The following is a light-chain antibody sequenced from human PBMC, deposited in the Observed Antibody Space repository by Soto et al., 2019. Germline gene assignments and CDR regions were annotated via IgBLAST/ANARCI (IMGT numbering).Light chain of an antibody. CDR3: QHSFNLPVT. V-gene: IGKV3-20*01. CDR2: GAS. J-gene: IGKJ5*01. CDR1: QNFSSNY. Sequence: EIVLTQSPGTLSLSPGERATLSCRASQNFSSNYLAWCQQKPGQAPRLLIYGASSRATGIPDRFSGSGSGTDFTLTIIRLEPEDFATYYCQHSFNLPVTFGQGTRLDFK.